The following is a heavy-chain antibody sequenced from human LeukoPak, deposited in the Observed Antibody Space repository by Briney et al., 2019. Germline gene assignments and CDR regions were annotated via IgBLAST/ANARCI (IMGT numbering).Heavy chain of an antibody. V-gene: IGHV3-74*01. J-gene: IGHJ4*02. D-gene: IGHD1-26*01. CDR3: ARDHDAVGTTTDY. Sequence: PGGSLRLSCAASGFTFSSYWMHWVRQAPGKGLVWASRIKSDGSITWYADSVKGRFTISRDNAKNMLYLQMNSLRDEDTAVYFCARDHDAVGTTTDYWGQGTLVTVSS. CDR2: IKSDGSIT. CDR1: GFTFSSYW.